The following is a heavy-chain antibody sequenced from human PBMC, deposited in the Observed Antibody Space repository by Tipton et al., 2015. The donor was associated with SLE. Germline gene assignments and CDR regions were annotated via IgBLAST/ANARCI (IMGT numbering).Heavy chain of an antibody. CDR2: IKQDGSEE. J-gene: IGHJ4*02. Sequence: GLVKPSETLSLTCTVSGGSISTYYWSWVRQAPGKGLEWVANIKQDGSEEFYVDSVKGRFTISRDNAKDSLYLQMSGLRAEDTAVYYCARLGITVFGVTLNRFFDFWGQGTLVTVSS. CDR1: GGSISTYY. V-gene: IGHV3-7*01. CDR3: ARLGITVFGVTLNRFFDF. D-gene: IGHD3-3*01.